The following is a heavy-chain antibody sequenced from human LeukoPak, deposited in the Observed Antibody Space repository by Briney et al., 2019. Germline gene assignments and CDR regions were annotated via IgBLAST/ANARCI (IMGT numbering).Heavy chain of an antibody. D-gene: IGHD2-21*02. CDR3: ALGSVTAFDY. CDR2: ISAYNGNT. Sequence: GASVKVSCKASGYTFTGYYMHWVRQAPGQGLEWMGWISAYNGNTNYAQKLQGRVTMTTDTSTSTAYMELRSLRSDDTAVYYCALGSVTAFDYWGQGTLVTVSS. CDR1: GYTFTGYY. V-gene: IGHV1-18*04. J-gene: IGHJ4*02.